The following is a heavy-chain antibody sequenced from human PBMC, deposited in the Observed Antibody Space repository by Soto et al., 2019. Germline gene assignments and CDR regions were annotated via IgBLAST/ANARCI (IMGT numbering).Heavy chain of an antibody. Sequence: SETLSLTCTVSGGSISSSSYYWGWIRQPPGKGLEWIGSIYYSGSTYYNPSLKSRVTISVDTSKNQFSLKLSSVTAADTAVYYCARRLRDGYNISWFDPWGQGTLVTVSS. D-gene: IGHD5-12*01. CDR3: ARRLRDGYNISWFDP. V-gene: IGHV4-39*01. J-gene: IGHJ5*02. CDR1: GGSISSSSYY. CDR2: IYYSGST.